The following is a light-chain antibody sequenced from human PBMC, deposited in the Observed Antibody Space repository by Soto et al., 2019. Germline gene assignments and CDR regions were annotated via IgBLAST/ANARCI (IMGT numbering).Light chain of an antibody. J-gene: IGLJ2*01. CDR1: SGHSNYA. CDR2: LNNDGSH. CDR3: QTWGTGIVV. Sequence: QPVLTQSPSASASLGASVKLTCTLSSGHSNYAIAWHQQQPEKGPRYLMKLNNDGSHSKGDGIPDRFSGSSSGAERYLTISSLQSEDEADYSCQTWGTGIVVFGGGTKLTVL. V-gene: IGLV4-69*01.